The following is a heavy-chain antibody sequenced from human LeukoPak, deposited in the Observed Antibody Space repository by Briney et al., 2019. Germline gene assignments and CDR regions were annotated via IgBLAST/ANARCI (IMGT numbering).Heavy chain of an antibody. Sequence: PSETLSLTCTVSGGSISSYYWSWIRQPPGKGLEWIGEINHSGSTNYNPSLKSRVTISVDTSKNQFSLKLSSVTAADTAVYYCARGNPKPGRPATGNWFDPWGQGTLVTVSS. J-gene: IGHJ5*02. V-gene: IGHV4-34*01. D-gene: IGHD2-2*01. CDR2: INHSGST. CDR1: GGSISSYY. CDR3: ARGNPKPGRPATGNWFDP.